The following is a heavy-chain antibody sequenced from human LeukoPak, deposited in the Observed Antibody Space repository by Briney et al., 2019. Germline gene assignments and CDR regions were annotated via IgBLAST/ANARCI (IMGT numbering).Heavy chain of an antibody. J-gene: IGHJ4*02. CDR2: IKQDGSKK. CDR3: TRVGYIDEGIDY. D-gene: IGHD5-24*01. V-gene: IGHV3-7*04. CDR1: GFPFRSYW. Sequence: PGGSLRLSFLAPGFPFRSYWMTWVRQAPGKGLEWVANIKQDGSKKSYVDSVKGRFTISRDNAKNSLYLQMNSLRAEDTAIYYCTRVGYIDEGIDYWGQGTLVTVSS.